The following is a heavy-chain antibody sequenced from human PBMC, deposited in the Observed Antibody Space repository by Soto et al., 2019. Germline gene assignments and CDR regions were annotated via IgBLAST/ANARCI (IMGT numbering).Heavy chain of an antibody. CDR1: GFAFTNYW. D-gene: IGHD3-9*01. V-gene: IGHV3-74*01. J-gene: IGHJ3*02. CDR3: ARVRTRDWAYDI. CDR2: IKTDGSDT. Sequence: EVQLVESGGDLVQPGGSLRLSCAASGFAFTNYWMHWVRQSPGKGLLWVSRIKTDGSDTRYADSVAGRFTISRDNAKNTLYLQMNSLRVEDTAVYYCARVRTRDWAYDIWGQGTMVIVSS.